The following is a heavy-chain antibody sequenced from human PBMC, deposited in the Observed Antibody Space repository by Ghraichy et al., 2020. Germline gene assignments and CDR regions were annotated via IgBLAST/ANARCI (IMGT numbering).Heavy chain of an antibody. CDR3: ARGYSIVFDL. Sequence: GGSLRLSCAASGFSFSSYEMNWVPQAPGKGLEWVSYISSGGSIIYYTDSVKGRLTISRDNAKNSLYLQMNSLGAEDTAVYYCARGYSIVFDLWGQGTLVTVSS. CDR1: GFSFSSYE. V-gene: IGHV3-48*03. CDR2: ISSGGSII. J-gene: IGHJ5*02. D-gene: IGHD6-13*01.